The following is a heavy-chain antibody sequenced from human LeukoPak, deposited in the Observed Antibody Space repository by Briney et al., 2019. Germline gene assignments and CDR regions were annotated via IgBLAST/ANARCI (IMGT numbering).Heavy chain of an antibody. CDR1: GFTFSSYA. J-gene: IGHJ4*02. CDR3: AREAYYDCSGSLDY. Sequence: GGSLRLSCAASGFTFSSYAMSWVRQAPGKGLEWVSCINGRGVSTYYADSVKGRFTISRDNSKNTLYLHMSSLRADDTAIYYCAREAYYDCSGSLDYWGQGTLVTVSS. D-gene: IGHD3-22*01. V-gene: IGHV3-23*01. CDR2: INGRGVST.